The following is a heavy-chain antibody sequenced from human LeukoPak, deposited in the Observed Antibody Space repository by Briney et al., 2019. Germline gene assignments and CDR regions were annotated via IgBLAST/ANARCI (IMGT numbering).Heavy chain of an antibody. CDR2: ISSSGTYV. Sequence: GGSLRLSCAASGFTFSSYSMNWVRRAPGKGLEWVSSISSSGTYVYYADSVKGRFTISRDNAKNSLSLQMNSLGADDAAVYYCARASSKQLAGYLPDGFDIWGQGTMVTVSS. CDR1: GFTFSSYS. V-gene: IGHV3-21*01. CDR3: ARASSKQLAGYLPDGFDI. J-gene: IGHJ3*02. D-gene: IGHD3-9*01.